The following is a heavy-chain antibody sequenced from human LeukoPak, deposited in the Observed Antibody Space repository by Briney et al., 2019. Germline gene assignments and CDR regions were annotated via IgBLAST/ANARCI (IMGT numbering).Heavy chain of an antibody. Sequence: GGSLRLSCAVSGLTFSIFGIHWVRQAPGKGLEWVTFIRDDGSSEYYADSVKGRFTVSRDHSRNTVDLQMSSLTLEDTAVYFCAKLVDYCEGRTCFTSYYYTDIWGKGTTVTVSS. D-gene: IGHD4/OR15-4a*01. V-gene: IGHV3-30*02. CDR2: IRDDGSSE. J-gene: IGHJ6*03. CDR3: AKLVDYCEGRTCFTSYYYTDI. CDR1: GLTFSIFG.